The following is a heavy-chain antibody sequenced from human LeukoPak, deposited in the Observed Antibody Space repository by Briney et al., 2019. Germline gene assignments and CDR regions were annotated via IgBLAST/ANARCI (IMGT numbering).Heavy chain of an antibody. CDR3: AKVGYSSGWYEDY. CDR1: GFTFRSYW. V-gene: IGHV3-30*18. D-gene: IGHD6-19*01. J-gene: IGHJ4*02. CDR2: ISYDGSNK. Sequence: GGSLRLSCAASGFTFRSYWMRWVRQAPGKGLEWVAVISYDGSNKYYADSVKGRFTISRDNSKNTLYLQMNSLRAEDTAVYYCAKVGYSSGWYEDYWGQGTLVTVSS.